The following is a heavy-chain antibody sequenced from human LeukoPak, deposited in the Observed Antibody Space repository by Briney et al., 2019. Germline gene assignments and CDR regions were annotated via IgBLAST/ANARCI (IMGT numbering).Heavy chain of an antibody. V-gene: IGHV3-49*04. J-gene: IGHJ4*02. D-gene: IGHD3-22*01. CDR3: TRYHYDTSGYYYLND. CDR1: GFTFSDAW. Sequence: GGSLRLSCAASGFTFSDAWMTWVRQAPGKGLEWVGFIRSKAYGGTTEHAASVKGRFTISRDDSKSIAYLQMNSLKTEDTAVYYCTRYHYDTSGYYYLNDWGQGTLVTVSS. CDR2: IRSKAYGGTT.